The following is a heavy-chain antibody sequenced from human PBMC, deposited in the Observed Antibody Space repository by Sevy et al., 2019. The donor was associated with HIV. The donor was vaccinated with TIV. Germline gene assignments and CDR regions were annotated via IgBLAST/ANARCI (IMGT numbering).Heavy chain of an antibody. CDR3: ARDEAFSLIIVDLDY. CDR1: GYTFTNYG. J-gene: IGHJ4*02. Sequence: ASVKVSCKASGYTFTNYGITWVRQAPGQGLEWMGWISGYNGNTEYAQKFQDKVTMTTDTATRTAYLELRSLRSDDTAVYYCARDEAFSLIIVDLDYWGQGTPVTVSS. D-gene: IGHD3-22*01. CDR2: ISGYNGNT. V-gene: IGHV1-18*01.